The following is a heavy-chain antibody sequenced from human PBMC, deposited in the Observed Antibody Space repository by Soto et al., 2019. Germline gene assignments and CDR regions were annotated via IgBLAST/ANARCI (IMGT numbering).Heavy chain of an antibody. D-gene: IGHD2-15*01. Sequence: GASVKVSCTASGYTFSSYDVSWVRRAPGQGLEWMAWMNPNSGNTGYAQKFQGRLTMTRNTSISTAYMELRSLRSDDTAVYYCARDERENCRGSSCYGYFDYWGKGTLFTSPQ. CDR1: GYTFSSYD. CDR3: ARDERENCRGSSCYGYFDY. CDR2: MNPNSGNT. V-gene: IGHV1-8*01. J-gene: IGHJ4*02.